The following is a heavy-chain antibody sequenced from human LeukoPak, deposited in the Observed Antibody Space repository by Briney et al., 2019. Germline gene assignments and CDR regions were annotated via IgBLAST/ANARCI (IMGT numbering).Heavy chain of an antibody. J-gene: IGHJ4*02. CDR1: GFTFSSYG. V-gene: IGHV3-30*18. CDR2: ISYDGSNK. D-gene: IGHD3-10*01. CDR3: AKDFSRGVRWLRSPLDY. Sequence: RAGGSLRLSCAASGFTFSSYGMHWVRQAPGKGLEWVAVISYDGSNKYYADSVKGRFTISRDNSKNTLYLQMNSLRAEDTAVYYCAKDFSRGVRWLRSPLDYWGQGTLVTVSS.